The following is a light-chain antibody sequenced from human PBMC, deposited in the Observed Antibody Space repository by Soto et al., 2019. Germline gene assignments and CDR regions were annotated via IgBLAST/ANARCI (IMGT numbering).Light chain of an antibody. J-gene: IGLJ3*02. Sequence: QSALTQPPSASGSPGQSVTNSCTGTSSDVGAYKYVSWYQQYPGKAPKLMIYEVTKRPSGVPDRFSGSKSGNTASLTVSGLQAEDEADYYCTSYVGNDIWVFGGGTKVTVL. CDR1: SSDVGAYKY. CDR2: EVT. CDR3: TSYVGNDIWV. V-gene: IGLV2-8*01.